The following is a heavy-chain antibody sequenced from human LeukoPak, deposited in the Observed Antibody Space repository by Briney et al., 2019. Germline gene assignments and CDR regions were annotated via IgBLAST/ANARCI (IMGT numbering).Heavy chain of an antibody. J-gene: IGHJ6*03. CDR3: AREDSSGWYGRAYYMDV. CDR1: GFTFSSYS. CDR2: ISSSSSTI. V-gene: IGHV3-48*01. D-gene: IGHD6-19*01. Sequence: GGSLRLSCAASGFTFSSYSMNWVRQAPGKGLEWVSYISSSSSTIYYADSVKGRFTISRDNAKNSLYLQMNSLRAEDTAVYYCAREDSSGWYGRAYYMDVWGKGTTVTVSS.